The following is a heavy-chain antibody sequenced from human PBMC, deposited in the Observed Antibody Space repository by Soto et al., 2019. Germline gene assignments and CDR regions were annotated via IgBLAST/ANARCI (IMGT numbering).Heavy chain of an antibody. CDR2: IIPIFGTA. CDR1: GGTFSSYA. J-gene: IGHJ6*02. CDR3: ARHPGSRGYYYGMDV. Sequence: QVQLVQSGAEVKKPGSSVKVSCKASGGTFSSYAISWVRQAPGQGLEWMGGIIPIFGTANNAQKSQGRVTITTAEATTTATMELSSLRSEETAVYYCARHPGSRGYYYGMDVWGQGTTVTVS. V-gene: IGHV1-69*05. D-gene: IGHD2-2*01.